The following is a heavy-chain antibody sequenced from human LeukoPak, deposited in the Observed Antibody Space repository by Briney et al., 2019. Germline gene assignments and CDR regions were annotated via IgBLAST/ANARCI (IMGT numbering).Heavy chain of an antibody. Sequence: PGGSLRLSCAASGFTFSSYSMNWVRQAPGKGLEWVSSISSSSSYIYYADSVKGRFTISRGNAKNSLYLQMNSLRAEDTAVYYCARRGYSSSWYFSNPETHQDVWGKGTTVTVSS. V-gene: IGHV3-21*01. CDR3: ARRGYSSSWYFSNPETHQDV. CDR2: ISSSSSYI. CDR1: GFTFSSYS. D-gene: IGHD6-13*01. J-gene: IGHJ6*04.